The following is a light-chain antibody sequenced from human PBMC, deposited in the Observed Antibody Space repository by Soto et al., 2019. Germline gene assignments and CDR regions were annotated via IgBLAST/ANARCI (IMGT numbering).Light chain of an antibody. CDR2: EGN. CDR3: CSYAPSRTLL. CDR1: SSDVGTYNL. Sequence: QSALTQPASVSGSPGESITISCTGTSSDVGTYNLVTWYQQHPGRVPKLILYEGNKRPSGVSSRSSASKSGNTASLTISGLQAEDEADYFCCSYAPSRTLLFGGGTKVTVL. J-gene: IGLJ2*01. V-gene: IGLV2-23*01.